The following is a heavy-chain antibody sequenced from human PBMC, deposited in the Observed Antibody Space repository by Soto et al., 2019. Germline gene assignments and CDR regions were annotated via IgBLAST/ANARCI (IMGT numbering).Heavy chain of an antibody. D-gene: IGHD2-15*01. J-gene: IGHJ6*02. CDR1: GCSISSGDYY. V-gene: IGHV4-30-4*01. Sequence: PSETLSLTCPVSGCSISSGDYYWSWLRHPPGKGLEWIRYIYYSGSTYYNPSLKSRVTISVDTSKNQFSLKLSSVTAADTAVDDCARDGGGVVVAGNPYYGMDVWGQGTTVTVSS. CDR3: ARDGGGVVVAGNPYYGMDV. CDR2: IYYSGST.